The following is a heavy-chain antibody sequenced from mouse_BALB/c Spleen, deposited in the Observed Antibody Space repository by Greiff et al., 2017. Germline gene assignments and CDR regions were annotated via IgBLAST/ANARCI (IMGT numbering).Heavy chain of an antibody. CDR3: ARAPYYYGSSYEFAY. CDR1: GFAFSSYD. Sequence: DVKLVESGGGLVKPGGSLKLSCAASGFAFSSYDMSWVRQTPEKRLEWVAYISSGGGSTYYPDTVKGRFTISRDNAKNTLYLQMSSLKSEDTAMYYCARAPYYYGSSYEFAYWGQGTLVTVSA. CDR2: ISSGGGST. V-gene: IGHV5-12-1*01. J-gene: IGHJ3*01. D-gene: IGHD1-1*01.